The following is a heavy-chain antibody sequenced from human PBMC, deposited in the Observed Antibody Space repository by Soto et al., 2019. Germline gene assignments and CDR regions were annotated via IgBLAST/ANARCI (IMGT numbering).Heavy chain of an antibody. V-gene: IGHV4-4*02. CDR2: IFHSGST. Sequence: QVQLQESGPGLVKPSGTLSLTCAVSGASVSSSNWWSWVRQPPGKGLEWIGEIFHSGSTSYNPCFQSSVTMTLDKSRDQFTLHLTSVTAADTAVYYCATYSDICSGSYQSYYIDHWGQGSLVAVSS. CDR3: ATYSDICSGSYQSYYIDH. J-gene: IGHJ4*02. D-gene: IGHD3-3*01. CDR1: GASVSSSNW.